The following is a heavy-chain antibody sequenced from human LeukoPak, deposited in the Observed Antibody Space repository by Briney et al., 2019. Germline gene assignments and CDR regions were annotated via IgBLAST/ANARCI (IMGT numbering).Heavy chain of an antibody. CDR2: IISSSSYI. V-gene: IGHV3-21*01. Sequence: GGSLRLSCAASGFTFSSYSMNWVRQAPGKGLEWVSSIISSSSYIYYADSVKGRFTISRDNAKNSLYLQMNSLRAEDTAVYYCARDYYDSSFPDAFDIWGQGTMVTVSS. J-gene: IGHJ3*02. D-gene: IGHD3-22*01. CDR1: GFTFSSYS. CDR3: ARDYYDSSFPDAFDI.